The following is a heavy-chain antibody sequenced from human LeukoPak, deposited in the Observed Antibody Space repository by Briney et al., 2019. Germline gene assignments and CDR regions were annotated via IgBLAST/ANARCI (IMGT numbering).Heavy chain of an antibody. J-gene: IGHJ6*03. CDR2: IIPIFGTA. V-gene: IGHV1-69*13. D-gene: IGHD5-12*01. CDR3: ARGSGYGGYYYYMDV. CDR1: GGTFSSYA. Sequence: SVKVSCKASGGTFSSYAISWVRQAPGQGLEWMGGIIPIFGTANYAQKFQGRVTITADESTSTAYMELSSLRAEDTALYYCARGSGYGGYYYYMDVWGKGTTVTVSS.